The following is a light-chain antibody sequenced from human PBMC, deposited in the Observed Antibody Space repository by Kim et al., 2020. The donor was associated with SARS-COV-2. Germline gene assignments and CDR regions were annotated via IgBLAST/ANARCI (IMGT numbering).Light chain of an antibody. CDR3: QQYNNWPRT. CDR1: QSISRD. Sequence: VSPGERVTLACRASQSISRDVAWYQQKPGQSPRLLFYGASTRAADVPARFTGGGSGTDFTLTIISLQSEDSALYYCQQYNNWPRTFGQGTKVDIK. CDR2: GAS. V-gene: IGKV3-15*01. J-gene: IGKJ1*01.